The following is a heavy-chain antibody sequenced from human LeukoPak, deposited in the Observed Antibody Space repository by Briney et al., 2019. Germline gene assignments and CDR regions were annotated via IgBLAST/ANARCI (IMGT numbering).Heavy chain of an antibody. V-gene: IGHV4-39*01. CDR1: GVSISSSSYY. D-gene: IGHD2-2*01. Sequence: PSETLSLTCTVSGVSISSSSYYWGWIRQPPGKGLEWIGSIYYSGSTYYNPSLKSRVSISVDTTKNQFSLKLSSVTAADTAVYYCASEVPDYSDAFDIWGQGTMVTVSS. CDR2: IYYSGST. J-gene: IGHJ3*02. CDR3: ASEVPDYSDAFDI.